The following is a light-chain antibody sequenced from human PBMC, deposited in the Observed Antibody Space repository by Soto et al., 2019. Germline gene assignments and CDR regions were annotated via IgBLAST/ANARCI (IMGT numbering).Light chain of an antibody. V-gene: IGKV3-15*01. CDR3: QQYNDWPPIT. CDR1: QSVSNN. J-gene: IGKJ5*01. CDR2: YAS. Sequence: EIMMTQSPATLSVSPGERATLSCRASQSVSNNLAWYQQRPGQAPKLLIYYASTRATGIPARFSGSGSGTEFTLTISSLQSEDFALYYCQQYNDWPPITFGQGTRLEIK.